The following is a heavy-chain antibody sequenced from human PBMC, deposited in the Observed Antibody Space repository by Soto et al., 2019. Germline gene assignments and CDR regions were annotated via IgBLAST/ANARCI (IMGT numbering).Heavy chain of an antibody. V-gene: IGHV4-34*01. CDR2: INHSGST. D-gene: IGHD3-22*01. CDR1: GGSFSGYY. CDR3: ASLYYYDSSGYYYVPRDY. J-gene: IGHJ4*02. Sequence: PSETLSLTCAVYGGSFSGYYWSWIRQPPGKGLEWIGEINHSGSTNYNPSLKSRVTISVDTSKNQFSLKLSPVTAADPAVYYCASLYYYDSSGYYYVPRDYWGQGTLVTVSS.